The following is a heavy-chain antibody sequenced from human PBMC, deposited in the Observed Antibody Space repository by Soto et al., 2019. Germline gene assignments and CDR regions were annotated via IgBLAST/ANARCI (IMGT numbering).Heavy chain of an antibody. CDR3: AREGSYSAYNFAHGIQLWSFDF. Sequence: SETLSLTCTVSGGSINTFYWSWVRQPAGKGLEWIGRIFSSWSTSFNPSLESRVAMSVDTSKNHFSLNLSSVTAADMAVYYCAREGSYSAYNFAHGIQLWSFDFWGQGALVTSPQ. CDR2: IFSSWST. D-gene: IGHD5-12*01. V-gene: IGHV4-4*07. J-gene: IGHJ4*02. CDR1: GGSINTFY.